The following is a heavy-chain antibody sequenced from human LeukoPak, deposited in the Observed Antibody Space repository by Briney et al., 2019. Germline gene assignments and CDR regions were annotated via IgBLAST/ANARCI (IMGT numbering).Heavy chain of an antibody. D-gene: IGHD2-2*01. Sequence: ASVKVSCKASGYTFTSYGISWMRQAPGQGLEWMGWISAYNGNTNYAQKLQGRVTMTTDTSTSTAYMELRSLRSDDTAVYYCARVRVVPAANYFDYWGQGTLVTVSS. J-gene: IGHJ4*02. CDR2: ISAYNGNT. CDR1: GYTFTSYG. CDR3: ARVRVVPAANYFDY. V-gene: IGHV1-18*04.